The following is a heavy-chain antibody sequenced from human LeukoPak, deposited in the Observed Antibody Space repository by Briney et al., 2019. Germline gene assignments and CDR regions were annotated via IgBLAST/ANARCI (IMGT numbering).Heavy chain of an antibody. CDR3: ARGNGGYCSSTSCSHFDY. Sequence: PSETLSLTCTVSGGSISSYYWSWIRQPPGKGLEWIGYIYYSGSTYYNPSLKSRVTISVDTSKNQFSLKLSSVTAADTAVYYCARGNGGYCSSTSCSHFDYWGQGTLVTVSS. CDR1: GGSISSYY. D-gene: IGHD2-2*01. V-gene: IGHV4-30-4*08. CDR2: IYYSGST. J-gene: IGHJ4*02.